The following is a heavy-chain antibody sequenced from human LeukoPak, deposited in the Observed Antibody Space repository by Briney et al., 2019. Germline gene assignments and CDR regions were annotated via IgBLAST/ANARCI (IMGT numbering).Heavy chain of an antibody. CDR1: GFTFSNAW. Sequence: GGSLRLSCAASGFTFSNAWMSWVRQAPGKGLEWVGRIKSKTDGGTTDYAAPVKGRFTISRDDSKNTLYLQMNSLKTEGTAVYYCTSVNYYYGSGSYYLYYYYGMDVWGQGTTVTVSS. V-gene: IGHV3-15*01. D-gene: IGHD3-10*01. CDR3: TSVNYYYGSGSYYLYYYYGMDV. CDR2: IKSKTDGGTT. J-gene: IGHJ6*02.